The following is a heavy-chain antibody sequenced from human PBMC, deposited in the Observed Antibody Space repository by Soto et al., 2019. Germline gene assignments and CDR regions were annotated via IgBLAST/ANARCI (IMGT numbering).Heavy chain of an antibody. J-gene: IGHJ5*02. CDR2: VFHTGTT. Sequence: QVQLQESGPGLVKPSGTLSLTCAVSGDSVSSPYYWCWVRQSPGKGLEWIGEVFHTGTTSYNPSLRSRVAISMDKSINHFSRALSSVTAAATAVYYCARSAGWYAIHAWGPGTLVIVSS. D-gene: IGHD6-19*01. V-gene: IGHV4-4*02. CDR1: GDSVSSPYY. CDR3: ARSAGWYAIHA.